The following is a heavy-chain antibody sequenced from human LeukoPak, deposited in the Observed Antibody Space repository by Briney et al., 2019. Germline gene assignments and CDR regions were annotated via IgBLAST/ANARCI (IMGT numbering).Heavy chain of an antibody. V-gene: IGHV4-59*08. D-gene: IGHD5-12*01. CDR1: GGSISSYY. CDR3: ARSAGGYSGYHEGWYFDY. J-gene: IGHJ4*02. CDR2: IYYSGST. Sequence: NTSETLSLTCTVSGGSISSYYWSWIRQPPGKGLEWIGYIYYSGSTNYNPSLKSRVTISVDTSKNQFSLKLSSVTAADTAVYYCARSAGGYSGYHEGWYFDYWGQGTLVTVSS.